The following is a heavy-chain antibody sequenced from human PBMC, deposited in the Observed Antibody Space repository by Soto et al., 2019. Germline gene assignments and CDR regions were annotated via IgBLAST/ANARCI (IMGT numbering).Heavy chain of an antibody. D-gene: IGHD3-22*01. J-gene: IGHJ4*02. V-gene: IGHV3-30*18. CDR3: AKDHSGYDSSGYYNY. CDR2: ISYDGSNK. Sequence: QVQLVESGGGVVQPGRSLRLSCAASGFTFSSYGMHWVRQAPGKGLEWVAVISYDGSNKYYADSVKGRFTISRNNSKKTLYLQMNSLRAEDTAVYYCAKDHSGYDSSGYYNYWGQGTLVTVSS. CDR1: GFTFSSYG.